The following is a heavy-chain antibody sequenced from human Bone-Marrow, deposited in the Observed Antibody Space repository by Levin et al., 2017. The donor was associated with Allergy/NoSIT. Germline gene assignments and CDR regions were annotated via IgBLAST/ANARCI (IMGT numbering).Heavy chain of an antibody. CDR1: GFTFDDYA. J-gene: IGHJ4*02. D-gene: IGHD3-10*02. V-gene: IGHV3-9*01. CDR2: ISWNSGSR. CDR3: ARAWSGYFDY. Sequence: GGSLRLSCAASGFTFDDYAMHWVRQAPGKGLEWVSGISWNSGSRGYADSVKGRFTISRDNAKNSLYLQMNSLRAEDTALYYCARAWSGYFDYWGQGTLVTVSS.